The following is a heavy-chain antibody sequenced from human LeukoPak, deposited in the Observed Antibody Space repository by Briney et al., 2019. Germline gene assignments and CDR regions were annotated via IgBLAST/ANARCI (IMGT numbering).Heavy chain of an antibody. CDR3: ADILAGASSN. CDR2: IINTGGTT. D-gene: IGHD1-26*01. Sequence: GGSLRLSCAASGPTFNNYAIRCCRQAPGKGLEWVSAIINTGGTTYYADSVKGRFTISRDNSKNTLFRQMNNLRAEDTAIYYSADILAGASSNWGQGTLVTVSS. V-gene: IGHV3-23*01. J-gene: IGHJ4*02. CDR1: GPTFNNYA.